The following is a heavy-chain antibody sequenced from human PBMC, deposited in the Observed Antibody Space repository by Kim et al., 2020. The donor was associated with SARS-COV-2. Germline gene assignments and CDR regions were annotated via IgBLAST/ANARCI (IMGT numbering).Heavy chain of an antibody. CDR2: ISYDGKSE. CDR3: ARGLYGSSIYGMDV. D-gene: IGHD3-10*01. CDR1: GFTFSSYA. V-gene: IGHV3-30*09. Sequence: GGSLRLSCEASGFTFSSYAMHWVRRAPGKGLEWVAVISYDGKSEYYADSVKGRFAISRDNSRNTMYLQMNSLRGEDTAVYYCARGLYGSSIYGMDVCGQGTTVTVSS. J-gene: IGHJ6*02.